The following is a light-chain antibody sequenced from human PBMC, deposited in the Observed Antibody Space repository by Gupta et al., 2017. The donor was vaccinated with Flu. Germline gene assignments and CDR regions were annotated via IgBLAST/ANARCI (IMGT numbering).Light chain of an antibody. V-gene: IGKV3-11*01. CDR1: QSVSNY. J-gene: IGKJ4*01. CDR2: DAS. CDR3: QHRSDWPPGG. Sequence: ATLSLSPGERATLSCRASQSVSNYLAWYQQKPGQAPRLLIYDASHRATGIPARFSGSGSETDFTLTISSLEPEDFAVYYCQHRSDWPPGGVGGGTKVEIE.